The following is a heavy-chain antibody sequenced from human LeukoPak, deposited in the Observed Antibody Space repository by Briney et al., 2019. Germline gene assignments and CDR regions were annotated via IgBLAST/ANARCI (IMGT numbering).Heavy chain of an antibody. Sequence: ASVKVSCKASGYTFTSYDINWVRQATGQGLEWMGWMNPNSGNTGYAQKFQGRVTMTRNTSISTAYMELSSLRSEDTAVYYCARGLIDSSGWYIHYYYYYGMDVWGQGTTVTVSS. CDR2: MNPNSGNT. CDR3: ARGLIDSSGWYIHYYYYYGMDV. V-gene: IGHV1-8*01. J-gene: IGHJ6*02. CDR1: GYTFTSYD. D-gene: IGHD6-19*01.